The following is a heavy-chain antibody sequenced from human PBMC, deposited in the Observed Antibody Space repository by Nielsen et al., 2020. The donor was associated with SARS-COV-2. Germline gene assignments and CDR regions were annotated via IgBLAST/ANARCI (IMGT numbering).Heavy chain of an antibody. J-gene: IGHJ4*02. CDR1: GGTFSSYP. D-gene: IGHD3-10*01. CDR3: ARGGRGGSGSSAFDY. V-gene: IGHV1-69*13. Sequence: SVNVSCKASGGTFSSYPISWVRQAPGQGLEWMGGIIPIFGTANYAQKFQGRVTITADESTSTAYMELSSLRYEDTAVYYCARGGRGGSGSSAFDYWGQGTLVTVSS. CDR2: IIPIFGTA.